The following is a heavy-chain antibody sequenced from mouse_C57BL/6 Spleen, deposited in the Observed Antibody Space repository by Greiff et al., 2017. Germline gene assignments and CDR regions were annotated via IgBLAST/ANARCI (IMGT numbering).Heavy chain of an antibody. CDR3: TRTVVADYYAMDY. V-gene: IGHV1-15*01. D-gene: IGHD1-1*01. J-gene: IGHJ4*01. CDR1: GYTFTDYE. CDR2: IDPETGGT. Sequence: QVQLKQSGAELVRPGASVTLSCKASGYTFTDYEMHWVKQTPVHGLEWIGAIDPETGGTAYNQKFKGKAILTADKSSSTAYMELRSLTSEDSAVYYCTRTVVADYYAMDYWGQGTSVTVSS.